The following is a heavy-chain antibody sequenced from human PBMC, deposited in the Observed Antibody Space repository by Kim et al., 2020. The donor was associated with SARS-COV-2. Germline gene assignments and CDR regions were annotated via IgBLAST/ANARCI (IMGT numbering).Heavy chain of an antibody. V-gene: IGHV3-7*01. CDR2: IKQDGSEK. J-gene: IGHJ6*02. Sequence: GGSLRLSCAASGFTFSSYWMSWVRQAPGKGLEWVANIKQDGSEKYYVDSVKGRFTISRDNAKNSLYLQMNSLRAEDTAVYYCARALRAYGSHFYYYGMDVWGQGTTVTVSS. CDR1: GFTFSSYW. D-gene: IGHD3-10*01. CDR3: ARALRAYGSHFYYYGMDV.